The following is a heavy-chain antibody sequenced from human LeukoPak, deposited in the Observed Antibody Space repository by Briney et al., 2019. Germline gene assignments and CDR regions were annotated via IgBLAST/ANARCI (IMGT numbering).Heavy chain of an antibody. CDR1: GFTFSTYG. J-gene: IGHJ4*02. V-gene: IGHV3-23*01. D-gene: IGHD3-10*01. CDR3: AKRGPGSPQSGKYYFDY. Sequence: GGTLRLSCAASGFTFSTYGMTWVRQAPGKGLEWVSGISGTAAATFYGDSVKGRFTISRDNSKKTVYLQMNSLRAEDTAVYYCAKRGPGSPQSGKYYFDYWGQGTLVTVSS. CDR2: ISGTAAAT.